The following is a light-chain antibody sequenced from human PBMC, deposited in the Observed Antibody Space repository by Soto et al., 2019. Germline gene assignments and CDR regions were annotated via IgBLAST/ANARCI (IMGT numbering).Light chain of an antibody. J-gene: IGKJ1*01. CDR3: QQSYSTVST. V-gene: IGKV1-39*01. Sequence: DIQMTQSPSSLSASVGDRVTITCRASQSISSYLNWYQQKPGKAPKLLIYAASSLQSGVPSRLSGSGSGTDFTLTISSLQPEDFATYYCQQSYSTVSTFGQGTKVEIK. CDR2: AAS. CDR1: QSISSY.